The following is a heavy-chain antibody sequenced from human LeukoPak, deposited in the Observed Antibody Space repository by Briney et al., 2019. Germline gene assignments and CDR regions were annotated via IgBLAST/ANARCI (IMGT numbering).Heavy chain of an antibody. CDR3: ARPWGN. D-gene: IGHD3-16*01. V-gene: IGHV3-11*01. CDR1: GYTFSENY. CDR2: ISSCGSRI. Sequence: GGSLRLSCAASGYTFSENYMTWSRQAAGRGLEGGSYISSCGSRIFYTESVKGRFTISRDNAKNSLYLQMNSLRAEDTAVYYCARPWGNWGQGTLVTVSS. J-gene: IGHJ4*02.